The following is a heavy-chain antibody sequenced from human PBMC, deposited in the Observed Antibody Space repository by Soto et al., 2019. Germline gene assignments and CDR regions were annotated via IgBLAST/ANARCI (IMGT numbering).Heavy chain of an antibody. CDR1: GYTFTGYY. D-gene: IGHD1-1*01. Sequence: ASVKVSCKASGYTFTGYYMHWVRQAPGQGLEWMGWINPNSGGTNYAQKFQGRVTMTRDTSISTAYMELSRLRSDDTAVYYCARGPGTTAIDGMDVWGQGTTVTVSS. V-gene: IGHV1-2*02. CDR2: INPNSGGT. CDR3: ARGPGTTAIDGMDV. J-gene: IGHJ6*02.